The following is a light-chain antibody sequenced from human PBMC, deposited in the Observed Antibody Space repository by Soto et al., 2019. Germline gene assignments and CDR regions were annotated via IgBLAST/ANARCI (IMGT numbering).Light chain of an antibody. V-gene: IGKV1-39*01. Sequence: DIQMTQSPSSLSASVGDRVTITCRASQSISSYLNWYQQKPGKAPKLLIYAASSLQSGVPSRFSGRGSGTDFTLTVSSLQPEDFATYYCQQSYSMPYTFGQGTKLEIK. CDR2: AAS. CDR1: QSISSY. CDR3: QQSYSMPYT. J-gene: IGKJ2*01.